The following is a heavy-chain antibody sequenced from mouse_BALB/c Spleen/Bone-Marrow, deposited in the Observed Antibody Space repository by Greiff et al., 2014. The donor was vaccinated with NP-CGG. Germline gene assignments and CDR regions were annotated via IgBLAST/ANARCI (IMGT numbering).Heavy chain of an antibody. D-gene: IGHD2-1*01. J-gene: IGHJ4*01. V-gene: IGHV5-17*02. Sequence: EVMLVESGGGLVQPGGSRKLSCAASGFTFSSFGMHWVRQAPEKGLEWVAYISSGSSTIYYADTVKGRFTISRDNPKNTLFLQMTSLRSEDTAMYYCARSDGNYDYAMDYWSQGTSVTVSS. CDR2: ISSGSSTI. CDR3: ARSDGNYDYAMDY. CDR1: GFTFSSFG.